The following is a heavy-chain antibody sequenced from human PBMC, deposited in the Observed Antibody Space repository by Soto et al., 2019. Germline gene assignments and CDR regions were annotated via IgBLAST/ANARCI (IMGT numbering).Heavy chain of an antibody. V-gene: IGHV3-73*02. CDR1: VFTFSGSA. Sequence: EVQLVESGGGLVQPGGSLKLSCAASVFTFSGSAMHLVRQASGKGLEWVGRIRSKANSYATAYAASVKGRFTISRDDSKNTAYLQMNRLKTEDTAVYYCTSFTMVRGRVYWGQGPLVTVSS. CDR3: TSFTMVRGRVY. D-gene: IGHD3-10*01. J-gene: IGHJ4*02. CDR2: IRSKANSYAT.